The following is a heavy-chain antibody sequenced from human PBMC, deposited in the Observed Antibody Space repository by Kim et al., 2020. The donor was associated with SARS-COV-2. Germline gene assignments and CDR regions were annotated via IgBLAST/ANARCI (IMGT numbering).Heavy chain of an antibody. V-gene: IGHV3-49*04. CDR2: IRRKDYGGTI. CDR1: GFIFADYA. Sequence: GGSLRLSCKASGFIFADYAMTWVRQAPGKEPQWVGFIRRKDYGGTIEYTPSVKGRFTISRDDSKSIAYLQMDSLKTEDTAVYYCAREVTYSGSWNRALGFWGQGILVTVSS. D-gene: IGHD6-13*01. J-gene: IGHJ4*02. CDR3: AREVTYSGSWNRALGF.